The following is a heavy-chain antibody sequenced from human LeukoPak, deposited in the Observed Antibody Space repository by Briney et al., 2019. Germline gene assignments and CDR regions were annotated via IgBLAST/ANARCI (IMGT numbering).Heavy chain of an antibody. D-gene: IGHD3-9*01. Sequence: GGSLRLSCAATGFTFRTYAVHWVRQAPGKGLEWVAVISYDGSNKYYADSVKGRFTISRDNSKNTLYLQMNSLRPEDTGVYYCARDLLHDILTGYPLGGMDVWGQGTTVTVSS. J-gene: IGHJ6*02. V-gene: IGHV3-30-3*01. CDR3: ARDLLHDILTGYPLGGMDV. CDR2: ISYDGSNK. CDR1: GFTFRTYA.